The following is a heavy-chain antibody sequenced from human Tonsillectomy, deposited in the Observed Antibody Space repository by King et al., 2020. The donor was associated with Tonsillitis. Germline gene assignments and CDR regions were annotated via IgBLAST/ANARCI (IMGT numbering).Heavy chain of an antibody. J-gene: IGHJ4*02. D-gene: IGHD6-19*01. CDR3: AKDRPEYSSGWCADFDY. V-gene: IGHV3-23*04. CDR1: GFTFNYYT. Sequence: VQLVQSGGGLVQPGGSLRLSCAASGFTFNYYTMTWVRQAPGQGLDWVSGISGSGGSTYYADSVKGRFTISRDNSKNMMYLQMNSLRTEDTAVYYCAKDRPEYSSGWCADFDYWGQGTLVTVSS. CDR2: ISGSGGST.